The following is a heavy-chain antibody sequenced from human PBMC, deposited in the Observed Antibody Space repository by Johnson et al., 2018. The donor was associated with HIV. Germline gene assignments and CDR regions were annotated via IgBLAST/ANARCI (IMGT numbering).Heavy chain of an antibody. CDR1: GFTFSSYG. V-gene: IGHV3-30*02. CDR3: ARERALYYDFWSGTRKSDAFDI. Sequence: QVQVVESGGGVVQPGGSLRLSCAASGFTFSSYGMHWVRQAPGKGLEWVAFIRYDGSNKYYADSVKGRFTISRDNSKNTLYLQMNSLRGEDTAVYYCARERALYYDFWSGTRKSDAFDIWGQGTMVTVSS. J-gene: IGHJ3*02. CDR2: IRYDGSNK. D-gene: IGHD3-3*01.